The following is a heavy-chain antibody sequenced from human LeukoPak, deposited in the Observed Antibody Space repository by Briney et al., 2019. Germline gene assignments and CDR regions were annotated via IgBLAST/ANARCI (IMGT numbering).Heavy chain of an antibody. D-gene: IGHD5-18*01. J-gene: IGHJ4*02. Sequence: PGGSLRLSCAASGFTFSSYWMHWVRQAPGKGLVWVSRINGDGTITNYADSVKGRFTISRDNAKNTLYLQMNILRVEDTAVYYCAREGLGFSYGLWGQGTLVAVSS. V-gene: IGHV3-74*01. CDR3: AREGLGFSYGL. CDR1: GFTFSSYW. CDR2: INGDGTIT.